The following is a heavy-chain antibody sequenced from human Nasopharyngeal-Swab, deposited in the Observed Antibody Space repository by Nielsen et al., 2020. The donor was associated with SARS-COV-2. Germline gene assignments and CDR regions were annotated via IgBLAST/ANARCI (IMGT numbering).Heavy chain of an antibody. CDR3: ARERGGGYGDY. D-gene: IGHD5-12*01. CDR2: ITSGNSV. CDR1: GFTFSPYT. J-gene: IGHJ4*02. Sequence: GESLKISCATSGFTFSPYTITWVRQAPGKWLQWISYITSGNSVQYADSVRGRFTISRDNAKNSLYLQMNSLTAEDTAVYYCARERGGGYGDYWGQGTLVTVSS. V-gene: IGHV3-48*04.